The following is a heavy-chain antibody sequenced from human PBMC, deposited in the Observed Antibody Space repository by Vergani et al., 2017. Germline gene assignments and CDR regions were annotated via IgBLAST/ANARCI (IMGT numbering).Heavy chain of an antibody. CDR2: IYYSGST. CDR1: GGSISSSSYY. D-gene: IGHD6-13*01. CDR3: AREAAGPIIFWFDP. Sequence: QLQLQESGPGLVKPSETLSLTCTVSGGSISSSSYYWGWIRQPPGKGLEWIGSIYYSGSTYYNPSLKSRVTISVDTSKNQFSLKLSSVTAADTAVYYCAREAAGPIIFWFDPWGQGTLVTVSS. V-gene: IGHV4-39*07. J-gene: IGHJ5*02.